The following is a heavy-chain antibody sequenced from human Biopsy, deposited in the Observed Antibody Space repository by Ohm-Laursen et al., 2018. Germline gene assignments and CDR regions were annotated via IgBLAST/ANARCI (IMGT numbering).Heavy chain of an antibody. J-gene: IGHJ3*01. D-gene: IGHD3-3*01. CDR3: ARLYRLDDYWNDDPPDAFDV. CDR1: GGSISSDY. CDR2: ISNRGST. V-gene: IGHV4-59*01. Sequence: GTLSLTCTVSGGSISSDYWSWIRQPPGKGLEWIGYISNRGSTNYNPSLRGRVTISVDTSKKQFSLKLTSVTAADPAVFFCARLYRLDDYWNDDPPDAFDVWGQGTMVTVSS.